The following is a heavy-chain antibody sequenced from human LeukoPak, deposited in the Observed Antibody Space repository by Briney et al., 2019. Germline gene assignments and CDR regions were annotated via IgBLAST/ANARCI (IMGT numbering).Heavy chain of an antibody. Sequence: PGGSLRLSCAASGFTFSSHWMHWVRQAPGKGLVWVSRINSDGSSTSYADSVKGRFTISRDNAKNTLYLQMNSLRAEDTAVYYCARDGHIDDAFDIWGQGTMVTVSS. CDR2: INSDGSST. CDR3: ARDGHIDDAFDI. D-gene: IGHD2-21*01. CDR1: GFTFSSHW. J-gene: IGHJ3*02. V-gene: IGHV3-74*01.